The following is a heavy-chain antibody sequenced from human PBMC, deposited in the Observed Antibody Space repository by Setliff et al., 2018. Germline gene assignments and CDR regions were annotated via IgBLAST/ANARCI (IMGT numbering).Heavy chain of an antibody. CDR1: GFIFGSFG. J-gene: IGHJ4*01. Sequence: PGGSLRLSCAASGFIFGSFGMYWVRQAPGKGLEWVSFIRYDGISKYYADSVKGRFTISRDNSYNTLNLQMSSLRDEDTAVYYCGRDLNNLGFIDFWGHGTPVTVSS. V-gene: IGHV3-30*02. CDR2: IRYDGISK. CDR3: GRDLNNLGFIDF.